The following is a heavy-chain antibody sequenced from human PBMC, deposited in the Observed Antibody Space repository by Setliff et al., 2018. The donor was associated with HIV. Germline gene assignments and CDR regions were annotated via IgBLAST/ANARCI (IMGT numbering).Heavy chain of an antibody. D-gene: IGHD6-19*01. V-gene: IGHV1-69*13. CDR3: ARPAVLISTDYYYYMDV. J-gene: IGHJ6*02. Sequence: SVKVSCKASGFTFSSNYMHWVRQAPGQGLEWMGGVIPLFGTEKVAQKFQGRVTITADESTNTAYMELSSLRSEDTAIYYCARPAVLISTDYYYYMDVWGQGTTVTVSS. CDR1: GFTFSSNY. CDR2: VIPLFGTE.